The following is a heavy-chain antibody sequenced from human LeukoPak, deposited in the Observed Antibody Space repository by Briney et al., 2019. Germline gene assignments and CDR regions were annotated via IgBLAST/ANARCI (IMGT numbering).Heavy chain of an antibody. CDR3: AKIPLSGDIVVVPAASNVDY. Sequence: GGSLRLSCAASGFTFSSYGMHWVRQAPGKGLEWVAFIRYDGSNKYYADSVKGRFTISRDNSKNTLYLQMNSLRAEGTAVYYCAKIPLSGDIVVVPAASNVDYWGQGTLVTVSS. D-gene: IGHD2-2*01. CDR1: GFTFSSYG. CDR2: IRYDGSNK. V-gene: IGHV3-30*02. J-gene: IGHJ4*02.